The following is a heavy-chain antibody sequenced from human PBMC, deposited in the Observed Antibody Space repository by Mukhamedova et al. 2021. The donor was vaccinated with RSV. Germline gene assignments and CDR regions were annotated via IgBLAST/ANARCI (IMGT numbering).Heavy chain of an antibody. Sequence: HSGSTNYNPSLKSRVTISVDKSKNQFSLKLSSVTAADTAVYYCAREATPSRAFDIWGQGTMVTVSS. CDR2: HSGST. V-gene: IGHV4-4*02. J-gene: IGHJ3*02. CDR3: AREATPSRAFDI.